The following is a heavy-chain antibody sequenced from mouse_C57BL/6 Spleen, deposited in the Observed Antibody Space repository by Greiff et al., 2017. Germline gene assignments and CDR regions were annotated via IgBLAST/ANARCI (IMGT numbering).Heavy chain of an antibody. V-gene: IGHV5-12*01. J-gene: IGHJ4*01. Sequence: DVKLVESGGGLVQPGGSLKLSCAASGFTFSDYYMYWVRQTPEKRLEWVAYISNGGGSTYYPDTVKGRFTISRDNAKNTLYLQMSRLKSEDTAMYYCARNYYGSSYEAMDYWGQGTSVTVSS. CDR3: ARNYYGSSYEAMDY. CDR2: ISNGGGST. D-gene: IGHD1-1*01. CDR1: GFTFSDYY.